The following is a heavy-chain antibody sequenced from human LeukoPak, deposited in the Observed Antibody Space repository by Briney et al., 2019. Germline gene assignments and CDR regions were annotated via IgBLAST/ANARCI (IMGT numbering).Heavy chain of an antibody. CDR1: GGSFSGYY. D-gene: IGHD3-10*01. CDR2: ICYSGGT. J-gene: IGHJ6*03. Sequence: SETLSLTCAVYGGSFSGYYWSWIRQPPGKGLEWIGSICYSGGTYYNPSLKSRVTISVDTSKNQFSLKLSSVTAADTAVYYCARGRSSMVRGYYYYYMDVWGKGTTVTISS. V-gene: IGHV4-34*01. CDR3: ARGRSSMVRGYYYYYMDV.